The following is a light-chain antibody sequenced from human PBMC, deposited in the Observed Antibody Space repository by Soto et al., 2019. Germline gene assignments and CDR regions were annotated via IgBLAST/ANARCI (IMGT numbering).Light chain of an antibody. CDR3: QQYGSSSWT. J-gene: IGKJ1*01. CDR1: QNISSY. CDR2: GAS. V-gene: IGKV3-20*01. Sequence: EFVLTQSPATLSLSPGKRATLSCRASQNISSYLIWYQQKPGQAPRLLIYGASSRATGIPDRFSGSGSGTDFTLTISRLEPEDFAVYYCQQYGSSSWTFGQGTKVDNK.